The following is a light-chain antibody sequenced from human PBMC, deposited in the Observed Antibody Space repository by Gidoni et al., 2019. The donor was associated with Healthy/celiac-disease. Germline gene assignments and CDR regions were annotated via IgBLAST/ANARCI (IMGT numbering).Light chain of an antibody. CDR1: QGISSY. Sequence: AIRMTQSPSSFSASTGDRVTITCRASQGISSYLAWYQQKPGKAPKLLIYAASTLQSGVPSRFSGSGSGTDFTLTISCLQSEDFATYYCQQYYSLSFTFGPXTKVDIK. CDR2: AAS. J-gene: IGKJ3*01. CDR3: QQYYSLSFT. V-gene: IGKV1-8*01.